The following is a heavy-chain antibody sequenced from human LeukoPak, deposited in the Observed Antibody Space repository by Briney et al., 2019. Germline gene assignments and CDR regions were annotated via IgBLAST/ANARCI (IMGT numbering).Heavy chain of an antibody. CDR2: VRYGGSNE. D-gene: IGHD6-19*01. J-gene: IGHJ4*02. CDR1: GFVFSNYG. CDR3: AKESGSGYHSEGPHY. V-gene: IGHV3-30*02. Sequence: PGGSLRLSCAASGFVFSNYGMHWVRQAPGKGLEWVAFVRYGGSNEYYGDSVEGRFTISRDNSKNTLFLHMNSLRDEDTAVYSCAKESGSGYHSEGPHYWGLGTLVSVSS.